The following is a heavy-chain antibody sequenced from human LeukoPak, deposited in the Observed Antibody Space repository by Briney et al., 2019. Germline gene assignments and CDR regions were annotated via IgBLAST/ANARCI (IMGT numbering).Heavy chain of an antibody. Sequence: GGSLRLSCAASGFTFSDFYMSWIRQAPGKGLEWISYISHSGDTTYSADSVKGRFTVSRDNSKNTLYLQMNSLRAEDTAVYYCASEAYGPRAEYFQHWGQGTLVTVSS. CDR1: GFTFSDFY. J-gene: IGHJ1*01. V-gene: IGHV3-11*01. D-gene: IGHD4-17*01. CDR2: ISHSGDTT. CDR3: ASEAYGPRAEYFQH.